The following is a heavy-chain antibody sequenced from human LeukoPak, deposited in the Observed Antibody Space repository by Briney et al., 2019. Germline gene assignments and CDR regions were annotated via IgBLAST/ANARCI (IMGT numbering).Heavy chain of an antibody. CDR1: GYTFTSYY. J-gene: IGHJ5*02. Sequence: EASVTLSCKAAGYTFTSYYIHWVRQAPGPGIEWMGWINPDSGGTNYAQQFQGRVTMTRDTSISTVYMDLSRLRSDDTAMYYCVGEARAGNWFDPWGQGTLVIVSS. CDR2: INPDSGGT. CDR3: VGEARAGNWFDP. V-gene: IGHV1-2*02.